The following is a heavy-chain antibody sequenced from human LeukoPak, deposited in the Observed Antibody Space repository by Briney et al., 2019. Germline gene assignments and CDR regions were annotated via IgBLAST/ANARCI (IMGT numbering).Heavy chain of an antibody. D-gene: IGHD3-10*01. J-gene: IGHJ6*03. V-gene: IGHV4-61*01. CDR3: GREGAGTYGFRYIDV. Sequence: SETLSLTCTVSGDSLTSGSRYWSWIRQPPGKGLEWIGYIYYGGSTNYNPSLESRVTISVDTSNNQFSLKLTSVTAADTAVYYCGREGAGTYGFRYIDVWDKGTTVIVSS. CDR1: GDSLTSGSRY. CDR2: IYYGGST.